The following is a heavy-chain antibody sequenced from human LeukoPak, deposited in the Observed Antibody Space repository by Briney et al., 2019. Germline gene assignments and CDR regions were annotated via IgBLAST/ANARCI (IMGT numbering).Heavy chain of an antibody. CDR3: ARGYFDWLPREAFDI. Sequence: SETLSLTCAVYGGSFSGYYWSWIRQPPGKGLEWIGEINHSGSTNYNPSLKSRVTISVDTSKNQFSLKLSSVTAADTAVYYCARGYFDWLPREAFDIWGQGTMVTVSS. CDR2: INHSGST. J-gene: IGHJ3*02. CDR1: GGSFSGYY. D-gene: IGHD3-9*01. V-gene: IGHV4-34*01.